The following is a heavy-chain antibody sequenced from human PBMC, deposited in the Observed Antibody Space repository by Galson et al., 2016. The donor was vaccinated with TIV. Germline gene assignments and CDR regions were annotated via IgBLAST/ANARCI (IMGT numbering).Heavy chain of an antibody. CDR3: ARDCSNTNCYTDPIYFDS. CDR2: INNDGTNT. J-gene: IGHJ4*02. D-gene: IGHD2-2*02. Sequence: SLRLSCAASGFSFGDYGMHWVRQAPGKGLVWVSRINNDGTNTVYADSVKGRFTISRDNAKSSLYLQMNRLRVEDTAVYYCARDCSNTNCYTDPIYFDSWGQGALVTVSS. CDR1: GFSFGDYG. V-gene: IGHV3-74*01.